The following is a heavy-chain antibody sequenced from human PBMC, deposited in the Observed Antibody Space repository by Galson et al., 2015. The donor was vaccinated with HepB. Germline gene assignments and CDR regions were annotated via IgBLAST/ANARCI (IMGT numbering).Heavy chain of an antibody. J-gene: IGHJ5*02. CDR2: INPNSGGT. V-gene: IGHV1-2*02. CDR1: GYTFTGYY. D-gene: IGHD1-26*01. CDR3: ARDNLGFKGGSYFGVNWFDP. Sequence: SVKVSCKASGYTFTGYYMHWVRQAPGQGLEWMGWINPNSGGTNYAQKFQGRVTMTRDTSISTAYMELSRLRSDDTAVYYCARDNLGFKGGSYFGVNWFDPWGQGTLVTVSS.